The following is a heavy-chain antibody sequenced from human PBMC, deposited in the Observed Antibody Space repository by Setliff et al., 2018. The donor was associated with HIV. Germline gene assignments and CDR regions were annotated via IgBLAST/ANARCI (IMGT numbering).Heavy chain of an antibody. D-gene: IGHD5-12*01. CDR2: IAPNSGGT. CDR3: ASARGGYVWVGWFDP. V-gene: IGHV1-2*06. Sequence: ASVKVSCKASGYTFTDYFMHWVRQAPGQGLEWMGRIAPNSGGTKYAQKFEGRVTMTRDTSINTVYMEVSSLRSDDTAVYYCASARGGYVWVGWFDPWGQGTLVTVSS. CDR1: GYTFTDYF. J-gene: IGHJ5*02.